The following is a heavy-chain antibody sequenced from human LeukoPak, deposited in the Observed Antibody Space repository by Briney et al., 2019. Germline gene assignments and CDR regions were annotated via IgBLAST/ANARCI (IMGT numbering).Heavy chain of an antibody. J-gene: IGHJ4*02. V-gene: IGHV1-69*04. CDR1: GGTFSSYA. D-gene: IGHD5-18*01. CDR2: IIPILGIA. Sequence: SVKVSCKASGGTFSSYAISWVRQAPGQGLEWMGRIIPILGIANYAQKFQGRVTITADKSTSTAYMELSSLRSEDTAVYYCAIQLSVDTAMVAHFDYWGQGTLVTVSS. CDR3: AIQLSVDTAMVAHFDY.